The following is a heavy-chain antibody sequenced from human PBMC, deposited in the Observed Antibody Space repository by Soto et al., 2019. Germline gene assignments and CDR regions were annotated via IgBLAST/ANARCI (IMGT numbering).Heavy chain of an antibody. D-gene: IGHD5-18*01. CDR2: IYYSGST. V-gene: IGHV4-30-4*01. Sequence: PSETLSLTCTVSGGSISSGDYYWSWIRQPPGKGLEWIGYIYYSGSTYYNPSLKSRVTISVDKSKNQFSLKLSSVTAADTAVYSRARTPWDGYTGYYFDYWGQGSLVTVSS. CDR3: ARTPWDGYTGYYFDY. CDR1: GGSISSGDYY. J-gene: IGHJ4*02.